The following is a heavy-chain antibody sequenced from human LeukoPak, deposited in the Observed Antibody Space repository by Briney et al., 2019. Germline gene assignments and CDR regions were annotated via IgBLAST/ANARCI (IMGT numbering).Heavy chain of an antibody. CDR3: APPPYGDYGSRMYGMDV. V-gene: IGHV4-34*01. J-gene: IGHJ6*02. CDR2: INHSGST. Sequence: SETLSLTCTVSGGSISSYYWGWIRQPPGKGLEWIGEINHSGSTNYNPSLKSRVTISVDTSKNQFSLKLSSVTAADTAVYYCAPPPYGDYGSRMYGMDVWGQGTTVTVSS. D-gene: IGHD4-17*01. CDR1: GGSISSYY.